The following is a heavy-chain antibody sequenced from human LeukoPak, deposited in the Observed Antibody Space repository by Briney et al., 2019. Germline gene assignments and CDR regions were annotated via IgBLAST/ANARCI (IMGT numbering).Heavy chain of an antibody. D-gene: IGHD6-13*01. V-gene: IGHV3-23*01. Sequence: GGPLRLSCAASGFTFSSYAMSWVRQAPGKGREWVSAISGSGGSTYYADSVKGRFTISRDNSKNTLYLQMNSLRAEDTAVYYCAREGIAAAGTGYYMDVWGKGTTVTVSS. CDR3: AREGIAAAGTGYYMDV. J-gene: IGHJ6*03. CDR1: GFTFSSYA. CDR2: ISGSGGST.